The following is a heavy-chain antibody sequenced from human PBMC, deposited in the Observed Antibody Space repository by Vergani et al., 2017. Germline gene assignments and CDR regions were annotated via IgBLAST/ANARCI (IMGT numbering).Heavy chain of an antibody. V-gene: IGHV4-34*01. Sequence: QVQLHQWGAGLLKPSETLSLTFAVYGRSFSGYYWSWIRQPPGKGVEWIGEINHSGSTNYNPSLKSRVTISVDTSNNQFSLKLSSVTAEDTAVYYCASRRALKEVVTYYWFDPWGQGTLVTVSS. CDR3: ASRRALKEVVTYYWFDP. CDR2: INHSGST. CDR1: GRSFSGYY. D-gene: IGHD3-22*01. J-gene: IGHJ5*02.